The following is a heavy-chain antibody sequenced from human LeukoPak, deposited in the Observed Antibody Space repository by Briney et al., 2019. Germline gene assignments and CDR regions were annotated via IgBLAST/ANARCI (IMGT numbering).Heavy chain of an antibody. CDR2: INPNSGGT. Sequence: ASVKVSCKTSGYTFTGYYIHWVRQAPGQGLEWMGWINPNSGGTNYAQKFQGRVTMTRDTSISTAYMELSRLRSDDTAVYYCASHKDQGIAVAGTHPFYYYGMDVWGQGTTVTVSS. CDR3: ASHKDQGIAVAGTHPFYYYGMDV. J-gene: IGHJ6*02. CDR1: GYTFTGYY. D-gene: IGHD6-19*01. V-gene: IGHV1-2*02.